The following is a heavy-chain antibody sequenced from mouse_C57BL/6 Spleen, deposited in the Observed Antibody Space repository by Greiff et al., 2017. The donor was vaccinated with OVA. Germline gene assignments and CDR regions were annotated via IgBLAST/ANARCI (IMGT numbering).Heavy chain of an antibody. CDR3: ARGNHYGSSYVDY. CDR2: ISSGSSTI. J-gene: IGHJ2*01. Sequence: EVKLMESGGGLVKPGGSLKLSCAASGFTFSDYGMHWVRQAPEKGLEWVAYISSGSSTIYYADTVKGRFTISRDNAKNTLFLQMTSLRSEDTAMYYCARGNHYGSSYVDYWGQGTTLTVSS. D-gene: IGHD1-1*01. V-gene: IGHV5-17*01. CDR1: GFTFSDYG.